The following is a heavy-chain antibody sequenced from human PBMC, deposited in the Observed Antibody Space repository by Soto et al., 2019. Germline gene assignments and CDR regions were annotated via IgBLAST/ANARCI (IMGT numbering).Heavy chain of an antibody. J-gene: IGHJ4*02. CDR3: ARGTYYTGDNGYYYFDS. D-gene: IGHD3-3*01. V-gene: IGHV3-48*02. CDR1: VFTFSSES. Sequence: LRLSCAASVFTFSSESMIWLRQAPGKGLEWISFISRTSNTIYYVGSVKGRFTTSRDNGRNLLYLKMNDLRDEDTAVYYCARGTYYTGDNGYYYFDSCGKGTLVTVSS. CDR2: ISRTSNTI.